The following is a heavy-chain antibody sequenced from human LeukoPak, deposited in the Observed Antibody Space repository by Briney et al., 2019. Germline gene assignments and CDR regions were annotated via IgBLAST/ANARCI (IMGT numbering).Heavy chain of an antibody. CDR3: TAGTGRFPIYS. CDR2: IKRKGDDGTI. D-gene: IGHD7-27*01. CDR1: PLAFSYAC. J-gene: IGHJ4*02. Sequence: GGTLRLSCAVQPLAFSYACMTWAGQAPGRGLEWVGRIKRKGDDGTIDYAAPVKGRLSISRDNSKNTLYLQMNSLKIEDTAVYYCTAGTGRFPIYSWGQGTLVTVSS. V-gene: IGHV3-15*01.